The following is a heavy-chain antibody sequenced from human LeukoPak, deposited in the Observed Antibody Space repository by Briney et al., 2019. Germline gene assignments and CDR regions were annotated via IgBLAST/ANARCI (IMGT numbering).Heavy chain of an antibody. CDR2: IYYSGST. D-gene: IGHD6-19*01. V-gene: IGHV4-59*01. J-gene: IGHJ3*02. CDR3: ARTSYSSGWYHAFDI. Sequence: SETLSLTCTVSGGSISSYYWSWIRQPPGKGLEWFGYIYYSGSTNYNPSLKSRVTISVDTSKNQFSLKLSSVTAADTAVYYCARTSYSSGWYHAFDIWGQGTMVTVSS. CDR1: GGSISSYY.